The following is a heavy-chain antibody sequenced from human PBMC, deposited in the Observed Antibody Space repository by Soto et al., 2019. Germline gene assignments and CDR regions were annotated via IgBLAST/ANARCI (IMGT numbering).Heavy chain of an antibody. J-gene: IGHJ6*03. CDR1: GFTFSSYS. D-gene: IGHD2-2*01. Sequence: GGSLRLSCAASGFTFSSYSMNWVRQAPGKGLEWVSYISSSSSTIYYADSVKGRFTISRDNAKNSLYLQMNSLRAEDTAVYYCARVVPAATPDYYYYYMDVWGQGTTVTVSS. CDR3: ARVVPAATPDYYYYYMDV. CDR2: ISSSSSTI. V-gene: IGHV3-48*01.